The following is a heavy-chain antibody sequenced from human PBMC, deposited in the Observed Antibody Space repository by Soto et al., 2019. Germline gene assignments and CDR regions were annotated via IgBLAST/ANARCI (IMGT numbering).Heavy chain of an antibody. Sequence: EVQLVESGGGLVQPGGSLRLSCAASGFSFSSSWMHWVRQAPGKGLVWVSRISFDGTATTSADAVKGRFIISRDNAKNTLVLQMPKLRADDTAMYYCVRDRRLRGHPFDIWGQGTFVSVSS. CDR1: GFSFSSSW. CDR2: ISFDGTAT. J-gene: IGHJ3*02. D-gene: IGHD2-21*02. V-gene: IGHV3-74*03. CDR3: VRDRRLRGHPFDI.